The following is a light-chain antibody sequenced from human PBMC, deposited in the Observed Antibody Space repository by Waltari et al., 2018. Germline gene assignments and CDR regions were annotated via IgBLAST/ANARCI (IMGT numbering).Light chain of an antibody. Sequence: MTQSPATLSVSPGQRVTLSCRASESVSSNLAWHQRKQGQAPRLILYDASTRTPGIPARFTGRGSETAFSLTISGLQSDDFAVYYCQQYNIWPGTFGEGTQV. V-gene: IGKV3-15*01. CDR2: DAS. CDR1: ESVSSN. J-gene: IGKJ1*01. CDR3: QQYNIWPGT.